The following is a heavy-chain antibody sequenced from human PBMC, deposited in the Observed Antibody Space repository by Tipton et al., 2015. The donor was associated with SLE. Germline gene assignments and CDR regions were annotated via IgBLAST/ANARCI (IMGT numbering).Heavy chain of an antibody. V-gene: IGHV3-9*01. J-gene: IGHJ2*01. Sequence: RSLRLSCAASGFTFDDYAMHWVRQVPGKGLEWVSGISWNSGSLDYADSVKGRFTISRDNAKNSLYLQMNSLRAEDTALYYCARAGFYGGNLYWYFDLWGRGTLVTVSS. CDR3: ARAGFYGGNLYWYFDL. CDR1: GFTFDDYA. CDR2: ISWNSGSL. D-gene: IGHD4-23*01.